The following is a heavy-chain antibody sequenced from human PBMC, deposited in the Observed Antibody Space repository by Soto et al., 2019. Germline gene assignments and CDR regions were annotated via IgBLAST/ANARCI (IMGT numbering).Heavy chain of an antibody. D-gene: IGHD4-4*01. J-gene: IGHJ6*03. V-gene: IGHV3-9*01. Sequence: GGSLRLSCAASGFTFDDYAMHWVRQAPGKGLEWVSGISWNSGSIGYADSVKGRFTISRDNAKNSLYLQMNSLRAEDTALYYCAKDTSSRNRNYVDYYYYMDVWGKGTTVTVSS. CDR1: GFTFDDYA. CDR3: AKDTSSRNRNYVDYYYYMDV. CDR2: ISWNSGSI.